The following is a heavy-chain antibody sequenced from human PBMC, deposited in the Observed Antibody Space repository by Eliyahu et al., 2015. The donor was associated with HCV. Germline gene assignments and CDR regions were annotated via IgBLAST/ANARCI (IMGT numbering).Heavy chain of an antibody. J-gene: IGHJ3*02. V-gene: IGHV3-30*18. CDR3: AKDNVRGADLDAFDI. CDR1: GFTFSSYG. D-gene: IGHD3-10*01. Sequence: QVQLVESGGGVVXPGRSLRXSCAASGFTFSSYGMHWVRQAPGKGLGWVAVISYDGSNKYYADSVKGRFTISRDNSKNTLYLQMNSLRAEDTAVYYCAKDNVRGADLDAFDIWGQGTMVTVSS. CDR2: ISYDGSNK.